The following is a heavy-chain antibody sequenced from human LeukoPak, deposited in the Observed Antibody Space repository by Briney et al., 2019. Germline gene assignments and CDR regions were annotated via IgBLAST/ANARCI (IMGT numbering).Heavy chain of an antibody. Sequence: SVKVSFTASGFTFTISAVQWVRQARGQRLEWIGWIVVGSGNTNYAQKFQERVTITRDMSTSTAYMELSSLRSEDTAVYYCAAASWYYDSSGYYPPYWGQGTLVTVSS. CDR3: AAASWYYDSSGYYPPY. J-gene: IGHJ4*02. CDR2: IVVGSGNT. D-gene: IGHD3-22*01. V-gene: IGHV1-58*01. CDR1: GFTFTISA.